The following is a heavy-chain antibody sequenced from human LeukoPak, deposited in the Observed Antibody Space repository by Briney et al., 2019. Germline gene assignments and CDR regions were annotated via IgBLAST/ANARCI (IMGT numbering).Heavy chain of an antibody. D-gene: IGHD3-22*01. V-gene: IGHV1-2*06. CDR2: INPNSGGT. CDR3: ARVGYYESSGYYEY. Sequence: ASVKVSCKASGYTLTDYYMHWVRQAPGQGLEWMGRINPNSGGTNYAQKFQGRVTMTRDTSISSVYMELSRLRSDDTAVYYCARVGYYESSGYYEYWGQGTLVTVSS. J-gene: IGHJ4*02. CDR1: GYTLTDYY.